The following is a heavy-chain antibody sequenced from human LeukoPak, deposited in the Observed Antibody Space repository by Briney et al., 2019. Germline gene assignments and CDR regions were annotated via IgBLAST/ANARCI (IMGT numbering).Heavy chain of an antibody. CDR3: ARVAGHYFDY. J-gene: IGHJ4*02. CDR1: GFTFSSHC. CDR2: IKQDGSEK. V-gene: IGHV3-7*01. Sequence: GGSLRLSCAASGFTFSSHCMNWARQAPGKGLEWVANIKQDGSEKYYVDSVKGRFTISGDNAKNSLYLQMNSLRAEDTAVYFCARVAGHYFDYWGQGSLVTVSS. D-gene: IGHD3-10*01.